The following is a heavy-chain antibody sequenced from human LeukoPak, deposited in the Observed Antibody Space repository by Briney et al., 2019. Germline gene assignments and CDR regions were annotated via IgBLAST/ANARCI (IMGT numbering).Heavy chain of an antibody. J-gene: IGHJ4*02. CDR3: TRRGIAVGEDFDC. CDR1: GFTFSGSD. Sequence: PGGSLRLSCAASGFTFSGSDMHWVRQASGKGLEWVGRIRSKANSYATAYAASVKGRFTISRDDSKNTAYLQMNSLKTEDTAVYYCTRRGIAVGEDFDCWGQGTLVTVSS. V-gene: IGHV3-73*01. CDR2: IRSKANSYAT. D-gene: IGHD6-19*01.